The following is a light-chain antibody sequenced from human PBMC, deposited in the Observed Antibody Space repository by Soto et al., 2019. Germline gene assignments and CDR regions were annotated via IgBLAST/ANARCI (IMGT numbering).Light chain of an antibody. Sequence: DVQMTQSPSSLSASVGHRVTIACRASQPSGNYLNWYQQKPGEAPKVLIFAASSLRSGVPSRFSGSGYGTDFTLTINNLHPEDSATYYCQQTHALPLTFGQGTRL. CDR3: QQTHALPLT. V-gene: IGKV1-39*01. J-gene: IGKJ5*01. CDR2: AAS. CDR1: QPSGNY.